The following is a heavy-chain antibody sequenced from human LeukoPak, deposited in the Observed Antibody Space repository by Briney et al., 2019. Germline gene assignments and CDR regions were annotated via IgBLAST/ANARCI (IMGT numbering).Heavy chain of an antibody. CDR2: IYTSGST. J-gene: IGHJ4*02. CDR1: GGSISSGRYY. D-gene: IGHD3/OR15-3a*01. V-gene: IGHV4-61*02. Sequence: PSQTLSLTCTVSGGSISSGRYYWSWIRQPAGKGLEWIGRIYTSGSTNYNPSLKSRVTISVDTSKNQFSLKLSSVTAADTAVYYCARARRMDNFDYWGQGTLVTVSS. CDR3: ARARRMDNFDY.